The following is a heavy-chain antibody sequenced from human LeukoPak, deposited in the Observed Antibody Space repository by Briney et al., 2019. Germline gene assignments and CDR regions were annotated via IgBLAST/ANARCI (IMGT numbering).Heavy chain of an antibody. CDR2: IDPQSGDT. Sequence: ASVKVSCKASGYTFTGYYIHWVRQAPGQGLEWMGWIDPQSGDTNYEHKFQDRVTMTRDTSSTTTYMELRRLRSDDTAVYYCARNIPIILVRVASPDFDYWGQGTLVTVSS. CDR3: ARNIPIILVRVASPDFDY. V-gene: IGHV1-2*07. D-gene: IGHD3-10*01. J-gene: IGHJ4*02. CDR1: GYTFTGYY.